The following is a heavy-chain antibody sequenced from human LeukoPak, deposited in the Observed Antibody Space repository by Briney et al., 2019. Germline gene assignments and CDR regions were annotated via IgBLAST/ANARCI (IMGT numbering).Heavy chain of an antibody. J-gene: IGHJ3*02. CDR2: IIPIFGTA. Sequence: GASVKVSCKASRGTFSSYAISWVRQAPGQGLEWMGGIIPIFGTANYAQKLQGRVTITADESTSTAYMELSSLRSEDTAVYYCARVGPHDYGDHPVGAFDIWGQGTMVTVSS. CDR1: RGTFSSYA. V-gene: IGHV1-69*13. D-gene: IGHD4-17*01. CDR3: ARVGPHDYGDHPVGAFDI.